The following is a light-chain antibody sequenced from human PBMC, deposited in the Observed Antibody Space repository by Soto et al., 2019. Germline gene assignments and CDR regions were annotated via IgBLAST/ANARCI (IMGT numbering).Light chain of an antibody. CDR1: QSVSNNY. CDR2: GAS. J-gene: IGKJ1*01. Sequence: ILFTQDTGTLSLSPGERATLSCRASQSVSNNYLAWYQQKPGQAPRLLIYGASNRATGIPDRFSGSGSGTDFTLTISRLEPADFAVYYCQQYGSSGTFGQWTKVDIK. V-gene: IGKV3-20*01. CDR3: QQYGSSGT.